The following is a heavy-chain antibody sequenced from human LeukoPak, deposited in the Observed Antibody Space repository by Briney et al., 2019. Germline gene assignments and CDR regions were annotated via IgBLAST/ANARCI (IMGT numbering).Heavy chain of an antibody. V-gene: IGHV3-7*01. CDR2: IKQDGSEK. J-gene: IGHJ4*02. Sequence: GGSLRLSCAASGFTFSSYWMSLVRQAPGKGLEWVANIKQDGSEKYYVDSVKGRFTISRDNAKNSLYLQMNSLRAEDTAVYYCARTFQRITMIVVVTYFDYWGQGTLVTVSS. CDR3: ARTFQRITMIVVVTYFDY. D-gene: IGHD3-22*01. CDR1: GFTFSSYW.